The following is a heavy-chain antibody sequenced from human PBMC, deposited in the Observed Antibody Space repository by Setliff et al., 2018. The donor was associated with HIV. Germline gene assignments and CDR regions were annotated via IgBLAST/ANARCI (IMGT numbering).Heavy chain of an antibody. CDR3: ARGIGSNYNFWSGYSYYYYYMDV. Sequence: LRLSCAASGFTFSSYSMNWVRQAPGKGLEWVSSISSSSSYIYYADSVKGRFTISRDNGKNSLYLQMNSLRAEDTAVYYCARGIGSNYNFWSGYSYYYYYMDVWGKGTTVTVSS. J-gene: IGHJ6*03. CDR1: GFTFSSYS. V-gene: IGHV3-21*01. CDR2: ISSSSSYI. D-gene: IGHD3-3*01.